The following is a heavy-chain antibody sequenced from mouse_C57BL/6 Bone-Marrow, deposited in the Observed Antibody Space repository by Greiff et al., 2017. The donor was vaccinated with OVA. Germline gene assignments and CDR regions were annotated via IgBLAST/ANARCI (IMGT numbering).Heavy chain of an antibody. J-gene: IGHJ2*01. CDR3: ARGGTTDLFDY. CDR1: GYTFTSYW. CDR2: IHPNSGST. V-gene: IGHV1-64*01. Sequence: QVHVKQSGAELVKPGASVKLSCKASGYTFTSYWMHWVKQRPGQGLEWIGMIHPNSGSTNYNEKFKSKATLTVDKSSSTAYMQLSSLTSEDSAVYYCARGGTTDLFDYWGQGTTLTVSS. D-gene: IGHD1-1*01.